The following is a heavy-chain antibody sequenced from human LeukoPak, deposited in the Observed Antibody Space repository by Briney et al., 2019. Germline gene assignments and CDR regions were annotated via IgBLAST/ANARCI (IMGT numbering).Heavy chain of an antibody. CDR3: ARDTTYYYDGGSSGPHYFDY. Sequence: PGRSLRLSCAASGFTFSSYAMYWVRQAPGKGPEWLAVISYDGGITHYADSVKDRFPITRDNSKNTLFLQLNSLRGDDTAVYYCARDTTYYYDGGSSGPHYFDYWGQGTLVTVSS. V-gene: IGHV3-30*01. D-gene: IGHD3-10*01. CDR1: GFTFSSYA. J-gene: IGHJ4*02. CDR2: ISYDGGIT.